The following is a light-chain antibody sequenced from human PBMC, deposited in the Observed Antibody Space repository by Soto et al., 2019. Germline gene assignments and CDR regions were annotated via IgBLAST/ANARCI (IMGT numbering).Light chain of an antibody. CDR3: SSFAVSNSFV. V-gene: IGLV2-8*01. CDR1: SNDVGGYNY. Sequence: ALTQPPSASGSPGQSVTLSCTGTSNDVGGYNYVSWYQQHPGKAPKLMIYEVNKRPSGVPDRFSGSKSGNTVSLNVSGLQAEDEADYYCSSFAVSNSFVFGTGTKLTVL. J-gene: IGLJ1*01. CDR2: EVN.